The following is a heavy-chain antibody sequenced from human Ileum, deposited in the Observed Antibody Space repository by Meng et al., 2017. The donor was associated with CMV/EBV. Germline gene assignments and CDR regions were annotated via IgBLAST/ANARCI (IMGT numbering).Heavy chain of an antibody. D-gene: IGHD5-12*01. CDR3: ARKLSGGYSGYRRGMDV. CDR2: ISWDGHKA. V-gene: IGHV3-43*01. Sequence: GESLKISCAASGFTFDDYTMHWVRQAPGEGLEWVSLISWDGHKAYYADSVKGRFTISRDNTKNSLFLQMNSLKNEDTALYYCARKLSGGYSGYRRGMDVWGQGTSVTVSS. J-gene: IGHJ6*02. CDR1: GFTFDDYT.